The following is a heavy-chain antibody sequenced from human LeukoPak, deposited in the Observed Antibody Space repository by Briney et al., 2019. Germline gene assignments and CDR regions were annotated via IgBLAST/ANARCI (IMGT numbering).Heavy chain of an antibody. CDR2: IYYSGST. D-gene: IGHD4-17*01. Sequence: SETLSLTCTVSGGSISSYYWSWIRQPPWKGLEWIGYIYYSGSTNYNPSLKSRVTISVDTSKNQFSLKLSSVTAADTAVYYCARAHGDYGIPFDYWGQGTLVTVSS. J-gene: IGHJ4*02. V-gene: IGHV4-59*01. CDR1: GGSISSYY. CDR3: ARAHGDYGIPFDY.